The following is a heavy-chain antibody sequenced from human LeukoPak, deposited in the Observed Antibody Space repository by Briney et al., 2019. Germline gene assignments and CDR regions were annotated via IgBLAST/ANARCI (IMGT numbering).Heavy chain of an antibody. V-gene: IGHV3-74*01. CDR2: INSDGSST. Sequence: PGGSLRLSCAASGFTFSSYWMHWVRQAPGKGLVWVSRINSDGSSTSYADSVKGRFTISRDNAKNTLYLQMDSLRAEDTAVYFCARVWYYDFLTGYSPIDYWGQGTPVPVSS. CDR3: ARVWYYDFLTGYSPIDY. D-gene: IGHD3-9*01. CDR1: GFTFSSYW. J-gene: IGHJ4*02.